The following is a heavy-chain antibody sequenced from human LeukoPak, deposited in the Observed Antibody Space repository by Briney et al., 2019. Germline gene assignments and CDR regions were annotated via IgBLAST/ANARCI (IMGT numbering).Heavy chain of an antibody. J-gene: IGHJ3*02. D-gene: IGHD1-20*01. CDR2: ISYDGSNK. V-gene: IGHV3-30*18. CDR1: GFTFSSYG. CDR3: AKSYNWNDVGAFDI. Sequence: GRSLRLSCAASGFTFSSYGMHWVRQAPGKGLGWVAVISYDGSNKYYADSVKGRFTISRDNSKNTLYLQMNSLRTEDTAVYYCAKSYNWNDVGAFDIWGQGTMVTVSS.